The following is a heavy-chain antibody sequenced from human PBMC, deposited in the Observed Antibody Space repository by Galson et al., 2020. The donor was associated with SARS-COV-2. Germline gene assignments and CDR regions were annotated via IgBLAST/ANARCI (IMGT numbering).Heavy chain of an antibody. CDR1: GFTFSSYA. Sequence: GESLKISCAASGFTFSSYAMSWVRQAPGKGLEWVSAISGSGGSTYYADSVKGRFTISRDNSKNTLYLQMNSLRAEDTAVYYCAKATNYDFWSGYRGVSYYFDYWGQGTLVTVSS. V-gene: IGHV3-23*01. CDR2: ISGSGGST. D-gene: IGHD3-3*01. J-gene: IGHJ4*02. CDR3: AKATNYDFWSGYRGVSYYFDY.